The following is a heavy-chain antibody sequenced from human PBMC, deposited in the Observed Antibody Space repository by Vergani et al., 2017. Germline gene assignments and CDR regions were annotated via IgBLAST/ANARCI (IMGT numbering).Heavy chain of an antibody. CDR1: GGSISSSSYY. D-gene: IGHD1-26*01. CDR3: ARLPSGSYSYYYYYGMDV. J-gene: IGHJ6*02. CDR2: IYYSGST. V-gene: IGHV4-39*01. Sequence: QLQLQESGPGLVKPSETLSLTCTVSGGSISSSSYYWGWIRQPPGKGLEWIGSIYYSGSTYYNPSLKRRVTISVDTSKNQFSLKLSSVTAADTAVYYCARLPSGSYSYYYYYGMDVWGQGTTVTVSS.